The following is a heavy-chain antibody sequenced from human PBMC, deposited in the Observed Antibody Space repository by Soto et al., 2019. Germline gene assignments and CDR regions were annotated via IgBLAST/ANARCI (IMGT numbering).Heavy chain of an antibody. CDR3: VRSNYDILAGHSDYFDY. Sequence: QVQLVQSGVEVKKPGASVKVSCKVSGYTFDSYDINWVGQAPGQGLEWMGWISAYNGDTNYAQKFQGRVTMTTDTSTGTAYMELRSLRSDDTAVYYCVRSNYDILAGHSDYFDYWGQGTLVTVSS. CDR1: GYTFDSYD. CDR2: ISAYNGDT. V-gene: IGHV1-18*01. D-gene: IGHD3-9*01. J-gene: IGHJ4*02.